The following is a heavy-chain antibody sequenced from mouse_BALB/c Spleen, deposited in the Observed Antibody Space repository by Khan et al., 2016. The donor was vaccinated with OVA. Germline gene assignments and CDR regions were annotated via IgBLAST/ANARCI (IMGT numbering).Heavy chain of an antibody. V-gene: IGHV1S136*01. J-gene: IGHJ2*01. CDR3: ARGNWQSYYFDY. CDR1: GYRFTSYI. Sequence: VQLQQSGPELVKPGTSVKMSCKASGYRFTSYIIHWVKQRPGQGLEWIGYINPYNGATKYNEKFKGKATLTSDKSSTTAYMELSSLTSEDSAVYYWARGNWQSYYFDYWGQGTTLTVAS. D-gene: IGHD4-1*01. CDR2: INPYNGAT.